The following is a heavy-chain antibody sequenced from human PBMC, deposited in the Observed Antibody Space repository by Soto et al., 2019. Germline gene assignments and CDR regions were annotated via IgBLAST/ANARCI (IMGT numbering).Heavy chain of an antibody. CDR3: TTGVYSYGQVGGGY. CDR2: IKSKTEGGTT. CDR1: GLTLRNAW. J-gene: IGHJ4*02. V-gene: IGHV3-15*01. D-gene: IGHD5-18*01. Sequence: EVQLVESGGGWVKPGGPLGLPCAASGLTLRNAWMSWVRKAPGRGLEWVGRIKSKTEGGTTDYAAPVKGRFTISRDDSKNTLYLQMNSLKTEDTAVYYCTTGVYSYGQVGGGYWGQGTLVTVSS.